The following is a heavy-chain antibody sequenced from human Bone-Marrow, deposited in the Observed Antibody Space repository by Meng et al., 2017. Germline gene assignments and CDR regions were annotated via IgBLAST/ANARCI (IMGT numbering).Heavy chain of an antibody. D-gene: IGHD2-15*01. CDR2: IYHSGST. V-gene: IGHV4-4*02. Sequence: QVELQGSGPGLVKPSGHLSLPCAVSGGSISSSNWWSWVRQPPGKGLEWIGEIYHSGSTNYNPSLKSRVTLSVDKSKNQFSLKLSSVTAADTAVYYCAREEGYCSGGSCYPTGYFDYWGQGTLVTVSS. CDR3: AREEGYCSGGSCYPTGYFDY. CDR1: GGSISSSNW. J-gene: IGHJ4*02.